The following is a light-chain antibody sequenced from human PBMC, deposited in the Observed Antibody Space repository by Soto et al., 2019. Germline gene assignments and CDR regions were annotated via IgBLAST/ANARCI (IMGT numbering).Light chain of an antibody. J-gene: IGKJ5*01. CDR1: QDISTY. CDR3: QQLNSYPPFT. Sequence: DIPMTQSPSSLSASVGDRVTLTCRASQDISTYLTWYQQKPGKAPKLLIYDASNLETGVPSRFSGSGSGTDFTFTISSLQPEDFATYYCQQLNSYPPFTFGQGTRLAIK. CDR2: DAS. V-gene: IGKV1-33*01.